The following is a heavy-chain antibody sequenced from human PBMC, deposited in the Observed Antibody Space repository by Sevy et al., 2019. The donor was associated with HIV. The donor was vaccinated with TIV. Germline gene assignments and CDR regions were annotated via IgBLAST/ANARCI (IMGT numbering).Heavy chain of an antibody. CDR2: ISGGGGST. CDR3: AKDTGDLLSSSFVP. V-gene: IGHV3-23*01. J-gene: IGHJ5*02. CDR1: GITFSTYA. Sequence: GGSLRLSCAASGITFSTYAMSWVRQAPGKGLEWVSGISGGGGSTYYADSVKGRFSISRDNSKNTLYLQMNSLRAEDTAVYSCAKDTGDLLSSSFVPWGQGTLVTISS. D-gene: IGHD7-27*01.